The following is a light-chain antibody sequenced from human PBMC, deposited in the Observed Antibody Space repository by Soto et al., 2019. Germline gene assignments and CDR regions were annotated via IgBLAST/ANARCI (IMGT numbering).Light chain of an antibody. J-gene: IGLJ3*02. V-gene: IGLV2-14*01. CDR2: EVS. CDR1: SSDVGGYNY. CDR3: SSSTGSSTLV. Sequence: QYVLTQPASVSGSPGQSITISCTGSSSDVGGYNYVSWYQQHPGKAPKVMIYEVSNRPSGVSNRFSGSKSGNTASLTISGLQAEDEADYYCSSSTGSSTLVFGGGTKLTVL.